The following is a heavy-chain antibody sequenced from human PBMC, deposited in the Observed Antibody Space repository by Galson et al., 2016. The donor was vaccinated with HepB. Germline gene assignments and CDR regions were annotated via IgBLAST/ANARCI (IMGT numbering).Heavy chain of an antibody. CDR3: AKRDYPDSRDYYPLFDY. D-gene: IGHD3-22*01. CDR2: IYSGGYT. J-gene: IGHJ4*02. CDR1: GFTVRSNY. Sequence: SLRLSCAASGFTVRSNYMTWVRQAPGQGLEWVSVIYSGGYTYYADSVKGRFTISRDNSKNTLYLQMNSLRAEDTAVYYCAKRDYPDSRDYYPLFDYWGQGTRVTVSS. V-gene: IGHV3-53*01.